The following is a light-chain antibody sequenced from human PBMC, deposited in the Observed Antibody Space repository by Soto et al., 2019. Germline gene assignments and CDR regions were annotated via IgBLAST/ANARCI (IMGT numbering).Light chain of an antibody. CDR1: SSDVGYYNY. V-gene: IGLV2-14*03. J-gene: IGLJ1*01. CDR3: SSYTTSSTHV. CDR2: DVT. Sequence: QSVLTQPASVSGSPGQSITISCTGTSSDVGYYNYVSWFQQHPGKVPKLVISDVTNRPSGVSNRFSGSKSGNTASLTISGLQGEDEAHYYCSSYTTSSTHVFGTGTKVTVL.